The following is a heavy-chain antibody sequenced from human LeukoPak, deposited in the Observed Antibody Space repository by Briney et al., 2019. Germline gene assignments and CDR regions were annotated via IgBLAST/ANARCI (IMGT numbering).Heavy chain of an antibody. CDR3: AREYCSSTSRYVVDYYYYYGMDV. CDR1: GGTFSSYA. V-gene: IGHV1-69*04. D-gene: IGHD2-2*01. CDR2: IIPILGIA. Sequence: AASVKVSCKASGGTFSSYAISWVRQAPGQGLEWMGGIIPILGIANYAQKFQGRVTITADKSTSTAYMELSSLRSEDMAVYYCAREYCSSTSRYVVDYYYYYGMDVWGQGTTVTVSS. J-gene: IGHJ6*02.